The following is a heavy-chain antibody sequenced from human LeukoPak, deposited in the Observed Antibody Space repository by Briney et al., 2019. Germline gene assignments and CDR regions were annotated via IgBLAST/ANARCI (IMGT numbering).Heavy chain of an antibody. Sequence: PGGSLRLSCAASGFTFSSYWMHWVRQAPGKGLVWVSRISSDGSSTSYADSVKGRFTISRDNAKNTLYLQMDSLRDEDTAVYYCARSHGSGGPFLRGQGTLVTVSS. CDR1: GFTFSSYW. CDR3: ARSHGSGGPFL. D-gene: IGHD3-10*01. CDR2: ISSDGSST. J-gene: IGHJ4*02. V-gene: IGHV3-74*01.